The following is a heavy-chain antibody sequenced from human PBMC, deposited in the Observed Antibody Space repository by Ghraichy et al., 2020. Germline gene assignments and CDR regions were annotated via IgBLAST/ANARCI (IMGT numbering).Heavy chain of an antibody. V-gene: IGHV3-74*01. J-gene: IGHJ4*02. CDR1: GMTFSTYW. CDR2: TNEDGRIT. CDR3: ARDVGGRSSF. D-gene: IGHD1-26*01. Sequence: GGSQRLSCGASGMTFSTYWMHWVRQVPGKGLVWVSRTNEDGRITNYADSVEGRFTISRDNAKNTLYLQMNSLRAEDTAVYYCARDVGGRSSFWGQGTLVTVSS.